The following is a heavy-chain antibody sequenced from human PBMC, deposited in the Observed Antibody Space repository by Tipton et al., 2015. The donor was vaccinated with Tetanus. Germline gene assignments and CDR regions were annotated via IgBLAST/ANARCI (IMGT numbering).Heavy chain of an antibody. V-gene: IGHV4-30-4*01. CDR2: VYYSGKT. J-gene: IGHJ4*02. CDR3: ARMGFTYGQVVY. CDR1: GGSLNTGDYY. Sequence: TLSLTCNVSGGSLNTGDYYWSWIRQSPGKGLAWIGHVYYSGKTYYNPPLKSRVTISAYMSKNQFSLKLTSVTAADTATYYCARMGFTYGQVVYWCQGPLVTVAS. D-gene: IGHD5-18*01.